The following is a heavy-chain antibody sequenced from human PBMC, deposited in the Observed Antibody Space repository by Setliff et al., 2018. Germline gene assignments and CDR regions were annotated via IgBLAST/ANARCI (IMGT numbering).Heavy chain of an antibody. CDR1: GFIFSSYV. V-gene: IGHV3-48*03. D-gene: IGHD6-19*01. CDR2: ITTSGSAT. Sequence: GGSLRLSCAVSGFIFSSYVMNWVRQAPGKGLEWVSSITTSGSATYYAESVRGRFTISRDNAKNSLYLQMNSLRAEDTAVYYCEGRAVADRGFDIRGQGTTVTVSS. J-gene: IGHJ3*02. CDR3: EGRAVADRGFDI.